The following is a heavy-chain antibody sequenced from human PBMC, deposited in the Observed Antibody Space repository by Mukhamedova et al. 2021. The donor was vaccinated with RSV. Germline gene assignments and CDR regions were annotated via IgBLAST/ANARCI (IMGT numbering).Heavy chain of an antibody. D-gene: IGHD2-2*02. J-gene: IGHJ5*02. CDR3: ARDLGSLFGYCSSTTCYMGWFDP. V-gene: IGHV3-30*01. Sequence: QAPGKGPEWVAVMSYDGNSKYYADSVRGRFAIYRDNSKNTLYLQMNDLRPEDTAMYYCARDLGSLFGYCSSTTCYMGWFDPWGQG. CDR2: MSYDGNSK.